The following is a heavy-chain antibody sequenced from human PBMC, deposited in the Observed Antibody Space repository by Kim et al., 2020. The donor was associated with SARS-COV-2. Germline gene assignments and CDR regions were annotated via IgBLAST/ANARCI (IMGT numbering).Heavy chain of an antibody. V-gene: IGHV4-4*08. CDR1: GDSIIDYY. J-gene: IGHJ3*02. Sequence: SETLSLTCSVSGDSIIDYYWSLIRQPPGKELECIGYIYSSGSITYSVSLKSRVTMSVDTPKNHFSLTLNSVTAADTALYFCASGRKPSYGNAYEICGQG. CDR2: IYSSGSI. CDR3: ASGRKPSYGNAYEI. D-gene: IGHD3-10*01.